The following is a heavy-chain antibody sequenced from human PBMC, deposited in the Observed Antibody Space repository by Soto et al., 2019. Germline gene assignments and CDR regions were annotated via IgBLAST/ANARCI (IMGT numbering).Heavy chain of an antibody. Sequence: GGSLRLSCAASGFIFDDYTMHWVRQAPGKGLQWVSLISWDGGSTHYADSVKGRFTISRDNSKNSLYLQMNSLRTEDTALYYCAKDSSYYYDSSGYPDYWGQGTLVTVSS. V-gene: IGHV3-43*01. CDR3: AKDSSYYYDSSGYPDY. CDR1: GFIFDDYT. D-gene: IGHD3-22*01. J-gene: IGHJ4*02. CDR2: ISWDGGST.